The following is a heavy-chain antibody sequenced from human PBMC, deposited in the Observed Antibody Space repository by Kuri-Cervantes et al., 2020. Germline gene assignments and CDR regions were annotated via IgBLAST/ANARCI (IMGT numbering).Heavy chain of an antibody. CDR3: ARDIRVRAEWYFDL. CDR1: GFTFSDYY. CDR2: ISSSGTTI. D-gene: IGHD2-21*01. V-gene: IGHV3-11*01. Sequence: GGSLRLSCAASGFTFSDYYINWIRQAPGRGLEWVSYISSSGTTIFYADSVKGRFTISRDNAKNSLYLQMNSLRAEDTAVYYCARDIRVRAEWYFDLWGRGTLVTVSS. J-gene: IGHJ2*01.